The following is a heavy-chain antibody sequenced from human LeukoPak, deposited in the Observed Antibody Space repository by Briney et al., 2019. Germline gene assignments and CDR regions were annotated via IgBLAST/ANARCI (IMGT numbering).Heavy chain of an antibody. CDR3: VRGHYYYYGMDV. Sequence: QPGGSLRLSCAASGFTFSSYWMHWVRQAPGKGLVWVSRINSDGSSTSYADSVKGRFTISRDNAKNTLYLQMNSLRAEDTAVYYCVRGHYYYYGMDVWGQGTTVTVSS. CDR2: INSDGSST. J-gene: IGHJ6*02. CDR1: GFTFSSYW. V-gene: IGHV3-74*01.